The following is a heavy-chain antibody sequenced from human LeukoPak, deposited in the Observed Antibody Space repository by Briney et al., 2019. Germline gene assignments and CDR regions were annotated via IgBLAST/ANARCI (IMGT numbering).Heavy chain of an antibody. CDR2: IYYSGST. J-gene: IGHJ5*02. V-gene: IGHV4-39*01. CDR3: ANLISPGWLDP. CDR1: GGSISSSSYY. Sequence: SETLSLTCTVSGGSISSSSYYWGWIRQPPGKGLEWIGSIYYSGSTYYNPSLKSRVTISVDTSKNQFSLKLSSVTAADTAVYYCANLISPGWLDPWGQGILVTVSS.